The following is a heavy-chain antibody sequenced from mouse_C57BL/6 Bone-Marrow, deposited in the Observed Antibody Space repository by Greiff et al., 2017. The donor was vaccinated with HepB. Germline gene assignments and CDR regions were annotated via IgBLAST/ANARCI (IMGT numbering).Heavy chain of an antibody. Sequence: VQLQQSGAELAKPGASVKLSCKASGYTFTSYWLHWVKQRPGQGLEWIGYINPSSGYTKYNQKFKDKATLTADKSSSTAYMQLSSLTYEDSAVYCCARDYDGSRLRAWFAYWGQGTLVTVSA. D-gene: IGHD1-1*01. CDR1: GYTFTSYW. J-gene: IGHJ3*01. CDR2: INPSSGYT. CDR3: ARDYDGSRLRAWFAY. V-gene: IGHV1-7*01.